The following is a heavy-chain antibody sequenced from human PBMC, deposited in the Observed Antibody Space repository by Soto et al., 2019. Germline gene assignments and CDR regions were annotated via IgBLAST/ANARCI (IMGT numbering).Heavy chain of an antibody. CDR2: ISGSGGST. V-gene: IGHV3-23*01. J-gene: IGHJ5*02. D-gene: IGHD3-22*01. Sequence: PGGSVRLSCASSGFTFSPYAMSWVRQAPGKGLEWVSGISGSGGSTYYADSVKGRFTVSRDNSKNTLYLQMSSLRVEDTAVYFCAKGSRLYDSNNWFDTWGQGTLVTVSS. CDR1: GFTFSPYA. CDR3: AKGSRLYDSNNWFDT.